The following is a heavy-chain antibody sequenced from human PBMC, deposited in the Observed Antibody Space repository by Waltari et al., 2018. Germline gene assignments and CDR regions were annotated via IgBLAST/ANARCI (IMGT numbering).Heavy chain of an antibody. D-gene: IGHD2-15*01. CDR1: GFRFNAFA. J-gene: IGHJ4*02. Sequence: EVQLLESGGGLEQPGGSLRLSCAASGFRFNAFAMTWVRQTSGKGLEWVSTISPTGAYTYYPDSVKGRFTISRDNSKNTVSLQMNSLRVEDTAFYYCAKHGGSRHFDYWGQGTLVTVSS. V-gene: IGHV3-23*01. CDR2: ISPTGAYT. CDR3: AKHGGSRHFDY.